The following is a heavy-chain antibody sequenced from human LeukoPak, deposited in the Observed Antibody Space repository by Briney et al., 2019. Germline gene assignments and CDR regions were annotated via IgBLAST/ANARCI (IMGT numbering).Heavy chain of an antibody. V-gene: IGHV7-4-1*02. CDR2: INTNTGNP. J-gene: IGHJ4*02. Sequence: ASVKVSCKASGYTFTNNAINWVRQAPGQGLEWMGWINTNTGNPTYAQDFTGRFVFSLRTSASTIYLQINSLKAEDTAVYYCARDAKDGYNPSFDYWGQGTLVTVSS. CDR3: ARDAKDGYNPSFDY. CDR1: GYTFTNNA. D-gene: IGHD5-24*01.